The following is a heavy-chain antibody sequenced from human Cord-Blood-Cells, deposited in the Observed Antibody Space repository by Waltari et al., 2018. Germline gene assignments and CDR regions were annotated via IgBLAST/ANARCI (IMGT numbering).Heavy chain of an antibody. Sequence: EVQLVESGGGLIQPGGSLRLSCAASGFTVSSNYMSWVRQAPGKGLEWVAVVYSGCSTYYADSLKGPFTISRDNSKNTLYLQMNSRRAEDTAVYYCARDGYSSSWYAFDIWGQGTMVTVSS. CDR2: VYSGCST. V-gene: IGHV3-53*01. CDR1: GFTVSSNY. D-gene: IGHD6-13*01. J-gene: IGHJ3*02. CDR3: ARDGYSSSWYAFDI.